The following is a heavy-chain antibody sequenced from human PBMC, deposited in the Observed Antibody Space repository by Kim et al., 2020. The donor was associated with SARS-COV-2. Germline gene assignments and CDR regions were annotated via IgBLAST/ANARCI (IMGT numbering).Heavy chain of an antibody. J-gene: IGHJ4*02. CDR1: GYTFTSYG. V-gene: IGHV1-18*01. Sequence: ASVKVSCKASGYTFTSYGISWVRQAPGQGLEWMGWISAYNGNTNYAQKLQGRVTMTTDTSTSTAYMELRSLRSDDTAVYYCASLGIAVAGTDLSFDYWGQGTLVTVSS. CDR3: ASLGIAVAGTDLSFDY. D-gene: IGHD6-19*01. CDR2: ISAYNGNT.